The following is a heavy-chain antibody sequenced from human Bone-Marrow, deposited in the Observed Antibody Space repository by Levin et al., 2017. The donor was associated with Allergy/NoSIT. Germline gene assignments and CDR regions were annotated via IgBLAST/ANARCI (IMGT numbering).Heavy chain of an antibody. CDR2: ISGSGGST. V-gene: IGHV3-23*01. D-gene: IGHD1-20*01. CDR3: AKSLTGVETPYYYYYGMDV. Sequence: GESLKISCAASGFTFSSYAMSWVRQAPGKGLEWVSAISGSGGSTYYADSVKGRFTISRDNSKNTLYLQMNSLRAEDTAVYYCAKSLTGVETPYYYYYGMDVWGQGTTVTVSS. J-gene: IGHJ6*02. CDR1: GFTFSSYA.